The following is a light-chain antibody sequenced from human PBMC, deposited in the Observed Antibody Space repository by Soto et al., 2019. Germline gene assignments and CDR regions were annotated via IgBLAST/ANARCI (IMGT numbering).Light chain of an antibody. CDR3: QQYESYSPLT. CDR1: QTISSW. V-gene: IGKV1-5*01. CDR2: DAS. J-gene: IGKJ4*01. Sequence: DIQMTQSPSTLSGSVGDRVTITCRASQTISSWLAWYQQKPGKAPKLLIYDASSLESGVPSRFSGRRSGTEFTLTISSLQPDDFGTYYCQQYESYSPLTFGGGTKVDI.